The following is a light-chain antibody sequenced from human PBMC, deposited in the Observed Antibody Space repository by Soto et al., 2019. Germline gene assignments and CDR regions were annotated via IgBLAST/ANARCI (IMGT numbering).Light chain of an antibody. V-gene: IGLV2-14*01. CDR2: EVI. CDR1: SSDVGGYNY. Sequence: SVLTQPASVSGSPGQSITISCTGTSSDVGGYNYVSWYQQHPGKAPKLMIYEVINRPSGVSDRFSGSKSGNTASLIISGLQAEDEADYYCSSYTSRVTDVFGTGTKSPS. CDR3: SSYTSRVTDV. J-gene: IGLJ1*01.